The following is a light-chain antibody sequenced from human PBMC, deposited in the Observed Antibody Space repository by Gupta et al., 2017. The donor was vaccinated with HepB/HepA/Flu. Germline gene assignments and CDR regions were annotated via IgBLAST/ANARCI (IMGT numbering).Light chain of an antibody. J-gene: IGLJ2*01. Sequence: SVLTQPPSVSGLPGQRVSISCTGSSSNIGAGYDVHWYQQLPGPAPKLLIYGNSNRPSGVPDRFSGSKSGTSASLAITGLQAEDEADYYCQSYDSSLSGSVFGGGTKLTVL. CDR1: SSNIGAGYD. CDR3: QSYDSSLSGSV. CDR2: GNS. V-gene: IGLV1-40*01.